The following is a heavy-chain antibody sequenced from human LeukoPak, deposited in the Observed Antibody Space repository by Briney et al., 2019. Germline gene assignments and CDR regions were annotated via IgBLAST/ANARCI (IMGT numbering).Heavy chain of an antibody. CDR1: GFTFSSYA. CDR2: ISGSGGST. J-gene: IGHJ6*03. CDR3: SSPKREPDYYYYMDV. D-gene: IGHD6-13*01. Sequence: GGSLRLSCAASGFTFSSYAMSWVRQAPGKGLEWVSAISGSGGSTYYADSVKGRFTISRDNSKNTLYLQMNSLRAEDTAVYYCSSPKREPDYYYYMDVWGKGTTVTVSS. V-gene: IGHV3-23*01.